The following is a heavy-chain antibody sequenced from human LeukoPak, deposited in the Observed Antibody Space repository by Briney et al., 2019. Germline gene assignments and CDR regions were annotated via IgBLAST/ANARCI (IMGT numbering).Heavy chain of an antibody. J-gene: IGHJ3*01. Sequence: SETLSLTCSVSGGSISRYYWTWIRQPPGKGLEWIGYIHNSGRTNYNPSLKSRVTISVDTSKNQFFLNLTSVTAADTAVYYCATAEPVAGTNDAFDVWGQGTMVTVST. CDR3: ATAEPVAGTNDAFDV. D-gene: IGHD6-19*01. CDR1: GGSISRYY. V-gene: IGHV4-59*08. CDR2: IHNSGRT.